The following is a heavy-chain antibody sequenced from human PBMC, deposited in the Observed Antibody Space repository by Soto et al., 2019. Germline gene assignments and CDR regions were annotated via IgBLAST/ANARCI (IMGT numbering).Heavy chain of an antibody. Sequence: QVQLQQWGAGLLKPSETLSLTCAVYGGSFSGYYWSWIRQPPGKGLEWIGEINHSGSTNYNPSLKSRVTISVDTSKNQFTLKLSSVTAADTGVYYCARVGVDTAMVPRAAYYYYYMDVWGKGTTVTVSS. CDR3: ARVGVDTAMVPRAAYYYYYMDV. V-gene: IGHV4-34*01. CDR2: INHSGST. D-gene: IGHD5-18*01. CDR1: GGSFSGYY. J-gene: IGHJ6*03.